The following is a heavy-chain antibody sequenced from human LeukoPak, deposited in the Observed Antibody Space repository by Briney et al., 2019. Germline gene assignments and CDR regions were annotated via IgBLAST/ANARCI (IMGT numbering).Heavy chain of an antibody. CDR2: ISSSSYI. CDR3: ATDSSGYSLDY. V-gene: IGHV3-21*01. D-gene: IGHD3-22*01. Sequence: GGSLRLSCAASGFTFSSYSMNWVRQAPGKGLEWVSSISSSSYIYYADSVKGRFTISRDNAKNSLYLQMNSLRAEDTAVYYCATDSSGYSLDYWGQGTLGHRLL. CDR1: GFTFSSYS. J-gene: IGHJ4*02.